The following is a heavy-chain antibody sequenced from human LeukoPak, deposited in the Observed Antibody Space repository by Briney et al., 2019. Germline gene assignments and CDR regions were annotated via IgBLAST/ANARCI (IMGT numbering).Heavy chain of an antibody. CDR2: ISGSGGNT. D-gene: IGHD3/OR15-3a*01. Sequence: PGGALRLSCAASGFTFSSYAMIWVRQAPGKGLEWVSSISGSGGNTYYADSVKGRFTISRDNSKNTLSLQMNSLRAQDTAAADCAKEMDWAVGGRLDDGYWGQGALVSVST. CDR3: AKEMDWAVGGRLDDGY. V-gene: IGHV3-23*01. CDR1: GFTFSSYA. J-gene: IGHJ4*02.